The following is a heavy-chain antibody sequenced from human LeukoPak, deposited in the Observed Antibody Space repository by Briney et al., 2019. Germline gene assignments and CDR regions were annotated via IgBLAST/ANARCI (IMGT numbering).Heavy chain of an antibody. CDR2: ISGSGGST. Sequence: GGSLRLSRAASGFTFSSYAMSWVRQAPGKGLEWVSAISGSGGSTYYADSVKGRFTISRDNSRNTLYLQMNSLRAEDTAVYYCAKAGSGSYYPQDYWGQGTLVTVSS. V-gene: IGHV3-23*01. D-gene: IGHD3-10*01. J-gene: IGHJ4*02. CDR3: AKAGSGSYYPQDY. CDR1: GFTFSSYA.